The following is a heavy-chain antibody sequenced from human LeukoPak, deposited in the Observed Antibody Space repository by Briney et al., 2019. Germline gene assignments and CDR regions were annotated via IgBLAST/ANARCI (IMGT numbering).Heavy chain of an antibody. Sequence: AGSLRLSCAASRFTFSCYWMSWVRQAPGKGLGWVANIKQDGSEKYYVDSVKGRFTICRDNAKNSLYLQMNSLRAEDTAVYYCARAPYGSGSYYDYWGQGTLVTVSS. V-gene: IGHV3-7*01. D-gene: IGHD3-10*01. J-gene: IGHJ4*02. CDR2: IKQDGSEK. CDR3: ARAPYGSGSYYDY. CDR1: RFTFSCYW.